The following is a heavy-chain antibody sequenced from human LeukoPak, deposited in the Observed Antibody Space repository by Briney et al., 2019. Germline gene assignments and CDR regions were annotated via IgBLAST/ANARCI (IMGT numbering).Heavy chain of an antibody. CDR1: GGSISSSNW. CDR3: ARDDSSSWNNFDY. Sequence: SETLSLTCAVSGGSISSSNWWSWVRQPPGKGLEWIGEIYHSGSTNYNPSLKSRVTISVDKSKNQFSLKLSSVTAADTAVYYCARDDSSSWNNFDYWGQGTLVTVSS. J-gene: IGHJ4*02. CDR2: IYHSGST. D-gene: IGHD6-13*01. V-gene: IGHV4-4*02.